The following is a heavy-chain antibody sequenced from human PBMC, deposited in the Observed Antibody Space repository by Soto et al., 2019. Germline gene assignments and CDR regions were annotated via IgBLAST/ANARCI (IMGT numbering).Heavy chain of an antibody. CDR1: GFTFSSYA. V-gene: IGHV3-30-3*01. J-gene: IGHJ4*02. Sequence: GGSLRLSCAASGFTFSSYAMHWVRQAPGKGLEWVAVISYDGSNKYYADSVKGRFTISRDNSKNTLYLQMNSLRAEDTAVYYCARDLWDYVWGSYRPFDYWGQGTLVT. D-gene: IGHD3-16*02. CDR3: ARDLWDYVWGSYRPFDY. CDR2: ISYDGSNK.